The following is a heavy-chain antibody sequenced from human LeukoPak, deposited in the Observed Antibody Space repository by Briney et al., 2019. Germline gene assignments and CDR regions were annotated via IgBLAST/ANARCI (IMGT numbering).Heavy chain of an antibody. CDR3: ARLSVGATNPDY. Sequence: GGSLRLSCAASGFTVSSNYMSWVRQAPGKGLEWVSVIYSGGSTYYADSVKGRFTISRDNSKNTLYLQVNSLRAEDTAVYYCARLSVGATNPDYWGQGTLVTVSS. J-gene: IGHJ4*02. D-gene: IGHD1-26*01. CDR1: GFTVSSNY. V-gene: IGHV3-66*04. CDR2: IYSGGST.